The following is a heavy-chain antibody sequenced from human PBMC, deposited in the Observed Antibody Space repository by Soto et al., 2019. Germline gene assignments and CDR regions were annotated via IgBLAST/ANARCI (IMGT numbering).Heavy chain of an antibody. V-gene: IGHV3-23*01. CDR2: ISGSGGST. Sequence: EVQLLESGGGLVQPGGSLRLSCAASGFTFSSYAMSWVRQAPGKGLEWVSGISGSGGSTYYADSVKGRFTISRDNSKNALYLQMNSLRAEDTAVYYCAKSPVGAAGYYFDYWGQGTLVTVS. D-gene: IGHD1-26*01. CDR3: AKSPVGAAGYYFDY. CDR1: GFTFSSYA. J-gene: IGHJ4*02.